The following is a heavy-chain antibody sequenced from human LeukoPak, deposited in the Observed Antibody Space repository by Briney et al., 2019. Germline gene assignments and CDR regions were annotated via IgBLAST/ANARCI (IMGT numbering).Heavy chain of an antibody. CDR2: ISGSGVTA. CDR3: ARGGRPLAYCGGDCYSPGEVDY. CDR1: GFTFRNYV. J-gene: IGHJ4*02. Sequence: GGSVRLSCAASGFTFRNYVISWVRQAPGKGLEWVSGISGSGVTAYYADSVKGRFTISRDNAKNSLYLQMNSLRAEDTAVYYCARGGRPLAYCGGDCYSPGEVDYWGQGTLVTVSS. D-gene: IGHD2-21*02. V-gene: IGHV3-11*04.